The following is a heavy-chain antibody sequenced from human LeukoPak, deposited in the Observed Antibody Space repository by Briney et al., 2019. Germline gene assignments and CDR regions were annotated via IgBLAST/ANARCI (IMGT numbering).Heavy chain of an antibody. CDR1: GFTFSTYS. J-gene: IGHJ4*02. V-gene: IGHV3-21*01. CDR3: ARGPKYIATTAGPNSFDY. Sequence: GGSLRLSCAASGFTFSTYSMSWVRRAPGKGLEWVSSISSGSTYKYYADSVKGRFTISRDNAKNSLYLQMNSLRAEDTAVYYCARGPKYIATTAGPNSFDYWGQGTLVTVSS. D-gene: IGHD6-13*01. CDR2: ISSGSTYK.